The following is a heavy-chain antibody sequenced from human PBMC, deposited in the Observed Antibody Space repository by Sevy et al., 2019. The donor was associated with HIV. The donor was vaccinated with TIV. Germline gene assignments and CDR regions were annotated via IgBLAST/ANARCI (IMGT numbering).Heavy chain of an antibody. CDR1: GFTFSTYT. J-gene: IGHJ3*01. CDR3: ARPYGSGSWEAFDF. V-gene: IGHV3-21*01. D-gene: IGHD3-10*01. CDR2: ISSSANYI. Sequence: GGSLRLSCSASGFTFSTYTMNWVRQAPGKGLEWVSSISSSANYIYYADSLKGRFTISRDNAKNSLYLQMNSLRAEDTAVYYCARPYGSGSWEAFDFWGQGTMVTVSS.